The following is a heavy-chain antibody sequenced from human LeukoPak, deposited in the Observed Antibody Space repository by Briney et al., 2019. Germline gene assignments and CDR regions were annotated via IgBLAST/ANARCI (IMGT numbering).Heavy chain of an antibody. Sequence: SQTLSLTCTVSGESISNSRHYWSWIRQPAGKGLEWIGRIYPSGNTNYNPSLKSRLTISLDTSKNQFSLNLKSVTAADTAMYYCARDGVVTMELDSWGQGTLVTVSS. D-gene: IGHD3-3*01. J-gene: IGHJ4*02. CDR3: ARDGVVTMELDS. V-gene: IGHV4-61*02. CDR1: GESISNSRHY. CDR2: IYPSGNT.